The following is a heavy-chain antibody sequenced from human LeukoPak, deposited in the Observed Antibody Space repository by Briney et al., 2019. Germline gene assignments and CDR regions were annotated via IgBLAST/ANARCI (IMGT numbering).Heavy chain of an antibody. CDR2: ISSSSSYI. CDR1: EFTFSSYS. CDR3: ATGNYNRPFDY. D-gene: IGHD1-7*01. V-gene: IGHV3-21*01. J-gene: IGHJ4*02. Sequence: PGGSLRLSCAASEFTFSSYSMNWVRQAPGKGLEWVSSISSSSSYIYYADSVKGRFTISRDNTKNTLYLQLNSLRAEDTAVYYCATGNYNRPFDYWGQGTLVTVSS.